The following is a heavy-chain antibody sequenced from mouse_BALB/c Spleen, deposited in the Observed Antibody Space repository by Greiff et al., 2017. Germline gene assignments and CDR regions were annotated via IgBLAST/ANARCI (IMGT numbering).Heavy chain of an antibody. CDR1: GFTFSSFG. Sequence: VQLKESGGGLVQPGGSRKLSCAASGFTFSSFGMHWVRQAPEKGLEWVAYISSGGSYTYYPDSVKGRFTISRDNAKNTLYLQMSSLKSEDTAMYYCTRDYYGSSYGWDYWGQGTTLTVSS. D-gene: IGHD1-1*01. CDR3: TRDYYGSSYGWDY. J-gene: IGHJ2*01. V-gene: IGHV5-6*01. CDR2: ISSGGSYT.